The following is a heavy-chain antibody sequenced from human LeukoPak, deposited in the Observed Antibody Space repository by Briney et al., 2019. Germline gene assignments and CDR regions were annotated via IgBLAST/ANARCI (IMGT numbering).Heavy chain of an antibody. Sequence: ASVKVSCKASGYTFTNHAMQWVRQAPGQRLEWMGWINAGNGNTKYSQNFQGRFIITRDPSAGTVYMDLSSLRSEDTAVYYCARGFWNRGTWGPYYFDYWGQGTLVTVSS. CDR3: ARGFWNRGTWGPYYFDY. V-gene: IGHV1-3*01. CDR2: INAGNGNT. CDR1: GYTFTNHA. J-gene: IGHJ4*02. D-gene: IGHD3-3*01.